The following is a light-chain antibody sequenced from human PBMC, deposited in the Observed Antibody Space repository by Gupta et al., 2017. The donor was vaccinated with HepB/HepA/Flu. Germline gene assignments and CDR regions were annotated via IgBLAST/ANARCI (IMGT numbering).Light chain of an antibody. Sequence: QSALTQPASVSGSPGQSITISCTGTSSDVGGYNYVSWYQQHPGKAPRLMIFDVSNRPSGVSSRFSGSKSGNTASLTISGLQAEDEADYYCSSYTTRSTVLFGGGTKLTV. V-gene: IGLV2-14*03. J-gene: IGLJ2*01. CDR1: SSDVGGYNY. CDR2: DVS. CDR3: SSYTTRSTVL.